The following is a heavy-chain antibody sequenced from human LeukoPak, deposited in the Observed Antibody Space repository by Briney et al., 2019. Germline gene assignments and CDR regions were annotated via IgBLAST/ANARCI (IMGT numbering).Heavy chain of an antibody. D-gene: IGHD1-1*01. J-gene: IGHJ4*02. CDR3: AREWNADY. CDR1: GFTFSSYA. V-gene: IGHV3-30-3*01. Sequence: GGSLRLSCAASGFTFSSYAMHWVRQAPGKGLEWVAVISYDGSNKYYADSVRGRFTISRDNSKNTLYLQMNSLRAEDTAVYYCAREWNADYWGQGTLVTVSS. CDR2: ISYDGSNK.